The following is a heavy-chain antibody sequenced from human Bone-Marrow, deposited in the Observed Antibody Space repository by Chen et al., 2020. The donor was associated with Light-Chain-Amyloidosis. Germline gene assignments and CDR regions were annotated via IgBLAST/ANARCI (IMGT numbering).Heavy chain of an antibody. V-gene: IGHV3-48*03. D-gene: IGHD6-6*01. CDR1: GFTFSSYE. Sequence: EVQLVESGGGLVQPGGSLRLSCAASGFTFSSYEMNWVRQAPGKGLEWVSYISSSGSTIYYADSVKGRFTISRDNAKNSLYLQITSLRAEDTAVYYCARDQVEYKFFYYMDVWGKGTTVTVSS. J-gene: IGHJ6*03. CDR3: ARDQVEYKFFYYMDV. CDR2: ISSSGSTI.